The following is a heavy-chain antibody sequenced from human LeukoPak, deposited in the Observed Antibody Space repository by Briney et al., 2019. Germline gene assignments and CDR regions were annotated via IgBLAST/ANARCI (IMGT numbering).Heavy chain of an antibody. Sequence: SETLSLTCTVSGGSINDYYWSWVRQPAGKGLEWVGRTYSSGSTTYNPSLKSRVTMSVDTSQNQFSLKMTSVTAADTAVYYCARDLVTVTKGFDVWGQGTMVSVSS. CDR3: ARDLVTVTKGFDV. J-gene: IGHJ3*01. CDR1: GGSINDYY. V-gene: IGHV4-4*07. CDR2: TYSSGST. D-gene: IGHD4-17*01.